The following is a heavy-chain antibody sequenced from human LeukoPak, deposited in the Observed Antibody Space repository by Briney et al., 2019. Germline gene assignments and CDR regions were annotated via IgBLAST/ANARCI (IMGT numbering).Heavy chain of an antibody. CDR1: GFIFNNYG. Sequence: QPGGSLRLSCAASGFIFNNYGMSWVRQAPGQGLEWVSTISGSGGSTYYADAVKGRFTISRDNSKNTLYLQMNGLRVDDTAIYYCAKMGHGLSGEGYWGQGTLVTVSS. D-gene: IGHD3-10*01. CDR2: ISGSGGST. CDR3: AKMGHGLSGEGY. J-gene: IGHJ4*02. V-gene: IGHV3-23*01.